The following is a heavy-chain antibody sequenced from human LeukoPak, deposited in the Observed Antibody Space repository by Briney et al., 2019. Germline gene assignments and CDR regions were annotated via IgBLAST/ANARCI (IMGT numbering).Heavy chain of an antibody. D-gene: IGHD6-19*01. Sequence: SETLSLTCTVSGGSISSSYWSWIRRPPGKGLEWFGYIYYTGSTTYNPSLKSRVTISVDTSKNQFSLKLRSVTAAGTAVYYCGSIAVAGPFDYWGQGTLVTVSS. CDR1: GGSISSSY. CDR3: GSIAVAGPFDY. V-gene: IGHV4-59*01. J-gene: IGHJ4*02. CDR2: IYYTGST.